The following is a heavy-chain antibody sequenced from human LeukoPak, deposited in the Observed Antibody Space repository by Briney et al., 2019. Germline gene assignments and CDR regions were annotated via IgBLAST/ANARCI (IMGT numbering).Heavy chain of an antibody. D-gene: IGHD3-22*01. J-gene: IGHJ6*03. V-gene: IGHV4-61*02. Sequence: SETLSLTCTVSGGSISSGSYYWNWIRQPAGKGLEWIGRIYTSGSTNYDPSLKSRVTMSVDTSKNQFSLKLSSVTAADTAVYYCARGSYYYDSSGGYYYYYMDVWGKGTTVTISS. CDR2: IYTSGST. CDR3: ARGSYYYDSSGGYYYYYMDV. CDR1: GGSISSGSYY.